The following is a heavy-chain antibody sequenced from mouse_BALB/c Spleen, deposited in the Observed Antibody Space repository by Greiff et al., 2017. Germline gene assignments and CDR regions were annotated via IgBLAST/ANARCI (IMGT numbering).Heavy chain of an antibody. CDR2: ISYSGST. CDR3: ARSSNWDYFDY. V-gene: IGHV3-2*02. J-gene: IGHJ2*01. Sequence: EVKLMESGPGLVKPSQSLSLTCTVTGYSITSDYAWNWIRQFPGNKLEWMGYISYSGSTSYNPSLKSRISITRDTSKNQFFLQLNSVTTEDTATYYCARSSNWDYFDYWGQGTTLTVSS. CDR1: GYSITSDYA. D-gene: IGHD4-1*01.